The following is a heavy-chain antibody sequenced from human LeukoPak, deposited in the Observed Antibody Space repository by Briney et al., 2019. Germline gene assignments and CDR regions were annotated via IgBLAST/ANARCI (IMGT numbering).Heavy chain of an antibody. Sequence: RSLRLSCAASGFTFSSYAMHWVRQAPGKGLEWVAVISYDGSNKYYADSVKGRFTISRDNSKNTLYLQMNSLRAEDTAVYYCARKTGSGSYHLDYWGQGTLVTVSS. J-gene: IGHJ4*02. CDR2: ISYDGSNK. D-gene: IGHD3-10*01. CDR1: GFTFSSYA. V-gene: IGHV3-30*04. CDR3: ARKTGSGSYHLDY.